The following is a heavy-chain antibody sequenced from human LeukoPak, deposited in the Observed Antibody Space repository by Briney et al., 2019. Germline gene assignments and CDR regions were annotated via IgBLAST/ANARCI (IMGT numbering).Heavy chain of an antibody. D-gene: IGHD3-22*01. J-gene: IGHJ4*02. V-gene: IGHV3-15*01. Sequence: GGSLRLSCAASGFTFSNAWMSWVRQAPGKGLEWVGRIKSKTDGGTTDYAAPVKGRFTISRDDSKNTLYLQMNSLKTEDTAVYYCTTDLWYYDSSGYKFWRDYWGQGTLVTVSS. CDR1: GFTFSNAW. CDR3: TTDLWYYDSSGYKFWRDY. CDR2: IKSKTDGGTT.